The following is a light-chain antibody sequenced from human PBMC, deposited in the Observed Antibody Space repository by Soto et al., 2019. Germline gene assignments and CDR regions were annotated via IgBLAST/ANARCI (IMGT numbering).Light chain of an antibody. J-gene: IGKJ2*01. CDR2: TIS. CDR3: QYDGSF. V-gene: IGKV3-20*01. CDR1: QTITSSQ. Sequence: ELVLTQSPGTLSLSPGERATLSCRASQTITSSQLGWYQQKPGQAPRLLIYTISSRATGIPDRFSGSGSGTDFPLTIRGLEPEDFSIYYCQYDGSFFGQGTKVDI.